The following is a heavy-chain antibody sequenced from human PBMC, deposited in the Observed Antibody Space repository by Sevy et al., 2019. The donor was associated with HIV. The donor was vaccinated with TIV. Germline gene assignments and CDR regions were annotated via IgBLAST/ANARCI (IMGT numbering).Heavy chain of an antibody. CDR3: ARRAGNWDYFDY. CDR1: GFSFSDYY. V-gene: IGHV3-11*06. J-gene: IGHJ4*02. CDR2: ISGISTYT. Sequence: GGSLRLSCAASGFSFSDYYVSWIRQAPGKGLEWVSYISGISTYTNYAHSVKGRFTISRDNAKNSMYLQLNSLRAEDTAVYYCARRAGNWDYFDYWGQGTLVTVSS. D-gene: IGHD7-27*01.